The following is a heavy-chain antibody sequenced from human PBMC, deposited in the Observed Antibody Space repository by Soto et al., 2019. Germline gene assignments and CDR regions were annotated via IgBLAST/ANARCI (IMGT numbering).Heavy chain of an antibody. Sequence: SLRLSCAASGFTFDDYSMHWVRQAPGKVLEWVSGFSWNSGSIGYADSVKVRFTISRDNAKNSLYLQMNSLRADDPALYYCATDLGNPARSGAFDIWRQGTMVTASS. CDR1: GFTFDDYS. D-gene: IGHD3-10*01. CDR2: FSWNSGSI. CDR3: ATDLGNPARSGAFDI. V-gene: IGHV3-9*01. J-gene: IGHJ3*02.